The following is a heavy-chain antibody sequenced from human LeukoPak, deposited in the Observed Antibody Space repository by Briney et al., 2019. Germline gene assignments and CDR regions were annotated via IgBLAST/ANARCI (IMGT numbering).Heavy chain of an antibody. J-gene: IGHJ4*02. CDR2: LNEDGGYT. CDR3: AKTSVGEGRIIGSGYFDN. CDR1: GFTFNIYA. D-gene: IGHD2-15*01. V-gene: IGHV3-23*01. Sequence: GGSLRLSCAASGFTFNIYAMSWVRQAPGKGLAWVSGLNEDGGYTYYADSVKGRFTISRDNSKNTLYLQMNSLRAEDTAVYYCAKTSVGEGRIIGSGYFDNWGQGTLVTVSS.